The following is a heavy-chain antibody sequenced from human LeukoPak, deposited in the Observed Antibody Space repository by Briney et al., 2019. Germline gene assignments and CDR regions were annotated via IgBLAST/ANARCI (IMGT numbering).Heavy chain of an antibody. CDR2: ISWNSGSI. D-gene: IGHD3-9*01. CDR1: GFTFDDYA. Sequence: PGGSLRLSCAASGFTFDDYAMHWVRQAPGKGLEWVSGISWNSGSIGYADSVKGRFTISRDNAKNSLYLQMNSLRAEDMALYYCAKDLEPGYYDILTGIPGWYFDYWGQGTLVTVSS. CDR3: AKDLEPGYYDILTGIPGWYFDY. V-gene: IGHV3-9*03. J-gene: IGHJ4*02.